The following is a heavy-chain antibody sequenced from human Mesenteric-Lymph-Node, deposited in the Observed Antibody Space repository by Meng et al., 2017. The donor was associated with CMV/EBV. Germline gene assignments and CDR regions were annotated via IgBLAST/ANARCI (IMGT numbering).Heavy chain of an antibody. J-gene: IGHJ5*02. Sequence: SGPTLVKPTQTLTLTCDFSGFSLSTSGVGVGWIRQPPGKALEWLALIYWNDDKRYSPSLRSRLTIVKDISKNQVVLTMTNMDPVDTGTYYCAYRRRTMTVSLPWFDPWGQGTLVTVSS. V-gene: IGHV2-5*01. D-gene: IGHD3-22*01. CDR3: AYRRRTMTVSLPWFDP. CDR1: GFSLSTSGVG. CDR2: IYWNDDK.